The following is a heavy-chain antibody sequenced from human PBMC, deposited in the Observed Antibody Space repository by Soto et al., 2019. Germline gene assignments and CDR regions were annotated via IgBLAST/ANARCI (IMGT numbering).Heavy chain of an antibody. D-gene: IGHD4-17*01. CDR2: IISTGGTT. J-gene: IGHJ3*02. CDR1: GFTFSRYA. CDR3: AKVYGDYYHAFPM. Sequence: GGSLRLSCAASGFTFSRYAMTWVRQAPGQGLEWVSTIISTGGTTYYADSVKGRFTISRDNSKNTLYPQMNSLRAEDTAVYYCAKVYGDYYHAFPMWGQGTMVTVSS. V-gene: IGHV3-23*01.